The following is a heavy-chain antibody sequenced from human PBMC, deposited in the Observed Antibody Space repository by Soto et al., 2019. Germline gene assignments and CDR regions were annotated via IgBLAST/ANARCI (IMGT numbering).Heavy chain of an antibody. Sequence: QVQLVQSGAEVKKPGASVKVSCKASGYTFTSYDINWVRQATGQGHEWMGWMNSNSGNAGYAQKFQGRVTMTRITSKSTAYMELSSLRSEDTAVYYCARGSRCVRFDTWGQGTLVTVTS. J-gene: IGHJ5*02. V-gene: IGHV1-8*01. CDR3: ARGSRCVRFDT. CDR2: MNSNSGNA. CDR1: GYTFTSYD. D-gene: IGHD2-8*01.